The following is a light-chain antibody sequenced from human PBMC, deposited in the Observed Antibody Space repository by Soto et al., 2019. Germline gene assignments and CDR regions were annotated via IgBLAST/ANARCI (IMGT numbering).Light chain of an antibody. Sequence: QSVLTQPASVSGSPGQSITISCTGTSSDIGGYNYVSWYQQHPGKAPKLMIYEVSNRPSGVSNRFSGSKSGNTASLTISGLQDEDEADYYCSAYTTSSTVLFAGGTKLTVL. CDR3: SAYTTSSTVL. CDR1: SSDIGGYNY. CDR2: EVS. V-gene: IGLV2-14*01. J-gene: IGLJ2*01.